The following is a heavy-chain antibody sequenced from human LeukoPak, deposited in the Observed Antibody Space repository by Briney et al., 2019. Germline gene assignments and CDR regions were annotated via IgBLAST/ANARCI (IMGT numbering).Heavy chain of an antibody. J-gene: IGHJ4*02. Sequence: PSETLSLTCTVSGGSISSSSYYWGWIRQPPGKGLEWIGSIYYSGSTYYNPSLKSRVTISVDTSKNQLSLKLSSVTAADTAVYYCARRGVVVTAHPFDYWGQGTLVTVSS. V-gene: IGHV4-39*01. CDR3: ARRGVVVTAHPFDY. D-gene: IGHD2-21*02. CDR1: GGSISSSSYY. CDR2: IYYSGST.